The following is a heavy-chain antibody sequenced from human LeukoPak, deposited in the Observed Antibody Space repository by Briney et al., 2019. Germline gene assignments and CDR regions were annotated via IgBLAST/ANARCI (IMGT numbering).Heavy chain of an antibody. D-gene: IGHD3-9*01. CDR3: AAPDYDILTGDSVDFDY. Sequence: GGSQSLSCAASGFTFSRCAMSWVRQAPGKGVEWVTAISGSCGSTYYAVSEEGLFTISRDNSKNALYLQMNSQSAEDAAVYYGAAPDYDILTGDSVDFDYWGQGTLVTVSS. J-gene: IGHJ4*02. V-gene: IGHV3-23*01. CDR1: GFTFSRCA. CDR2: ISGSCGST.